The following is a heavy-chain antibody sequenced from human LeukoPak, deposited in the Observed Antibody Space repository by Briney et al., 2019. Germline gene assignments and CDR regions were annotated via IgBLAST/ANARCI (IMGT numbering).Heavy chain of an antibody. Sequence: GGSLRLSCAASGFTVSSNYMSWVRQAPGKGLEWVSVIYSGGSTYYADSVKGRFTISRDNSKNTLYLQMNSLRAEDTAVYYCAKVLGYYDSSGYYQEGGFDYWGQGTLVTVSS. J-gene: IGHJ4*02. CDR1: GFTVSSNY. D-gene: IGHD3-22*01. V-gene: IGHV3-53*01. CDR3: AKVLGYYDSSGYYQEGGFDY. CDR2: IYSGGST.